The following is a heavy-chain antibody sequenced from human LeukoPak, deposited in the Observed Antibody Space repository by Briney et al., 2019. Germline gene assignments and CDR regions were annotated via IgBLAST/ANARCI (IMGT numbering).Heavy chain of an antibody. CDR2: IYPGDSRI. CDR3: ACRDLTSTWSFP. CDR1: GYSFTSYW. Sequence: GESLKISCQGVGYSFTSYWIGGLRQIPGKLMEWMGVIYPGDSRIRYNPSFQGQVTISVDKSISTAYLQWVSLKASDTAMYYCACRDLTSTWSFPWGQGTLVTVSS. J-gene: IGHJ5*02. V-gene: IGHV5-51*01. D-gene: IGHD6-13*01.